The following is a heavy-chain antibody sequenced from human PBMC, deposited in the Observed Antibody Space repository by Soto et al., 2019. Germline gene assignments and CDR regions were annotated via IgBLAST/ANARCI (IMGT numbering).Heavy chain of an antibody. V-gene: IGHV4-30-4*01. J-gene: IGHJ5*02. CDR3: ARLGIVLVPAATWFDP. CDR2: IYYSGST. CDR1: GGSISSGDYY. D-gene: IGHD2-2*01. Sequence: SETLSLTCTVSGGSISSGDYYWSWIRQPPGKGLEWIGYIYYSGSTYYNPSLKSRVTISVDTSKNQFSLKLSSVTAADTAVYYCARLGIVLVPAATWFDPWGQGTLVTVSS.